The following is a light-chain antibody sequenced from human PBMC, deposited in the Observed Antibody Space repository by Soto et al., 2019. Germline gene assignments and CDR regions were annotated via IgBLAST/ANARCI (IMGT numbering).Light chain of an antibody. V-gene: IGKV3-15*01. CDR1: QTVNSS. CDR3: QQYYTWPYT. Sequence: EVVMTQSPGTLSVSPGERATLSCRASQTVNSSLAWYQKKPGQGPRLLIYDASTSATGVPARFSGSGSGTDFTTTTISRQSADFAVYYCQQYYTWPYTFGQGTKLEIK. CDR2: DAS. J-gene: IGKJ2*01.